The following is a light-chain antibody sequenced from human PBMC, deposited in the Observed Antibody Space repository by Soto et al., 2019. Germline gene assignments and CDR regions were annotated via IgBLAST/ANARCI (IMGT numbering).Light chain of an antibody. Sequence: DIQMTQSPSSVSASVGDRIIITCRASQYISTWLAWYQQKPGEAPKLLIFAASRLHGGVPSRFSGRGPGTDFTLTINNLEPEDFATYYCHQADRFPLTFGGGTKVEVK. J-gene: IGKJ4*01. V-gene: IGKV1D-12*01. CDR2: AAS. CDR3: HQADRFPLT. CDR1: QYISTW.